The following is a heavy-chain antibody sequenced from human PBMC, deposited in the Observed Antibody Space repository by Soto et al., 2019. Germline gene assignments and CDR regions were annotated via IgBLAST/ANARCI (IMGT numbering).Heavy chain of an antibody. D-gene: IGHD2-15*01. Sequence: EVQLLGSGGGLVQPGGSLRLSCAASGFTFSTYPMHWVRQAPGKGLEWVSAIGDDVDVTYYADSVKGRFTISRDNYKNTLFLQMNTLSADDTAVYDCAKYLSSCIGGSCYRDFAFWGQGTLVTFSS. CDR3: AKYLSSCIGGSCYRDFAF. CDR2: IGDDVDVT. CDR1: GFTFSTYP. J-gene: IGHJ4*02. V-gene: IGHV3-23*01.